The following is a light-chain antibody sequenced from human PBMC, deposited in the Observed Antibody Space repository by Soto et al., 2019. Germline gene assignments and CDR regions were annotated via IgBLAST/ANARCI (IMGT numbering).Light chain of an antibody. CDR2: EVS. J-gene: IGLJ2*01. CDR1: SSDVGGYNY. CDR3: SSYTTSSTLL. Sequence: QPVLTQPASVSGSPGQSITISCTGTSSDVGGYNYVSWYQQHPGKVPKLIIYEVSNRPPGVSNRFSGSKSGNTASLTISGLQAEDEADYYCSSYTTSSTLLFGGGTKLTVL. V-gene: IGLV2-14*01.